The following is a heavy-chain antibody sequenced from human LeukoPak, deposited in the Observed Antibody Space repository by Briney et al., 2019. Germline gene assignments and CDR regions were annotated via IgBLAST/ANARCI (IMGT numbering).Heavy chain of an antibody. Sequence: GGSLRLSCAASGFTFSGYAMHWVRQASGQGLEWVGRIRRKDNSYATAYAASVKGRFTISRDDTKNTAYLQMISLETEDTAVYYCTGRVRPYYYGSWGQGTLVTVSS. V-gene: IGHV3-73*01. CDR2: IRRKDNSYAT. D-gene: IGHD3-10*01. CDR3: TGRVRPYYYGS. J-gene: IGHJ4*02. CDR1: GFTFSGYA.